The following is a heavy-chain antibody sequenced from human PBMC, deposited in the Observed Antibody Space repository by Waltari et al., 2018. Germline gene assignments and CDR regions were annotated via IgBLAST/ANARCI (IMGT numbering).Heavy chain of an antibody. CDR2: IYSGGSA. CDR1: GLTFSSYA. CDR3: AKGGGSGWTAFYEY. J-gene: IGHJ4*02. Sequence: DVQLLESGGGLVQPGGSLRLSCAVSGLTFSSYAMTWVRQAPGKGLEWVPVIYSGGSAYYADSVKGRFTISRDNSKNTLYLQMNSLRAEDTAVYYCAKGGGSGWTAFYEYWGQGTLVTVSS. V-gene: IGHV3-23*03. D-gene: IGHD6-19*01.